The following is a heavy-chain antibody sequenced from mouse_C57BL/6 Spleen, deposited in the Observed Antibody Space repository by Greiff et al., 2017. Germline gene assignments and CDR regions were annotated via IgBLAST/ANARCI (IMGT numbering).Heavy chain of an antibody. CDR2: ISSGGSYT. CDR3: AREGNYNNFAMDY. D-gene: IGHD2-12*01. V-gene: IGHV5-6*01. Sequence: EVHLVESGGDLVKPGGSLKLSCAASGFTFSSYGMSWVRQTPDKRLEWVATISSGGSYTYYPDSVKGRFPISRDNAKNTLYLQMSSLKSEDTAMYYCAREGNYNNFAMDYWGQGTSVTVSS. CDR1: GFTFSSYG. J-gene: IGHJ4*01.